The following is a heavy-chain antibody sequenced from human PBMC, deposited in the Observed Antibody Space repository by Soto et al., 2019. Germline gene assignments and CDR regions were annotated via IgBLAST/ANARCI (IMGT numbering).Heavy chain of an antibody. CDR1: GYTFTSYK. Sequence: VQLVQSGVEVKKPGASVKVSCEASGYTFTSYKISWLRQAPGQGLEWLGWINPHNGKTDYAQKVKDRVTMTADTSTSTAYMELRSVRSDDTAMYYCARLYSDGSGFYYREFDYWGQGTLVTVSS. J-gene: IGHJ4*02. CDR2: INPHNGKT. CDR3: ARLYSDGSGFYYREFDY. D-gene: IGHD3-22*01. V-gene: IGHV1-18*01.